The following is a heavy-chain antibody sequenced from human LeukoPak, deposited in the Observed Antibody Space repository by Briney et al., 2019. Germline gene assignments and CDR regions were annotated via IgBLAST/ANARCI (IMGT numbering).Heavy chain of an antibody. J-gene: IGHJ4*02. V-gene: IGHV3-48*03. D-gene: IGHD1-1*01. Sequence: GGSLRLSCAASGFTFSSYEMNWVRQAPGKGLEWVSYISSSGSTIYYADSVKGRFTISRDNAKNTLYLQMNSLRAEDTAVYYCATLVNYWSFDYWGQGTLVTVSS. CDR3: ATLVNYWSFDY. CDR2: ISSSGSTI. CDR1: GFTFSSYE.